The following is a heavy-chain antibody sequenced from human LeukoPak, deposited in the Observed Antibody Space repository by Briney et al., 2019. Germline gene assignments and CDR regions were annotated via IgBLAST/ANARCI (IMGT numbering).Heavy chain of an antibody. J-gene: IGHJ4*02. V-gene: IGHV1-2*02. CDR3: ARDLDSRRIPDY. Sequence: ASVKVSCKASGYTFTSYGISWVRQAPGQGLEWMGWINPNSGGANYAQKFQGRVTMTRDTSISTAYMELNRLRSDDTAVYYCARDLDSRRIPDYWGQGTLVTVSS. CDR2: INPNSGGA. CDR1: GYTFTSYG. D-gene: IGHD2-15*01.